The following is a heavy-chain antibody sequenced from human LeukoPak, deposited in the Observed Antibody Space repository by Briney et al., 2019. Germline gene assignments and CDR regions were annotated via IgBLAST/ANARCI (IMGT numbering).Heavy chain of an antibody. Sequence: GGSLRLSCVASGFTFRNYAMHWVRQAPGRGLEWVAVISYDGIEKYYADSVKGRFTISRDDAKLYLQMNSLRAEDTAVYYCAGGQGWHFDLWGRGTLITVSS. D-gene: IGHD2-15*01. CDR3: AGGQGWHFDL. J-gene: IGHJ2*01. CDR2: ISYDGIEK. V-gene: IGHV3-30-3*01. CDR1: GFTFRNYA.